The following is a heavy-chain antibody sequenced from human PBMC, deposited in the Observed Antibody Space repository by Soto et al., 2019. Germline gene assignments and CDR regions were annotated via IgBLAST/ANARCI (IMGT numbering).Heavy chain of an antibody. CDR3: ASRDPGTSVDY. J-gene: IGHJ4*02. CDR2: IYRTGSP. CDR1: GGSFTSNNW. D-gene: IGHD1-7*01. V-gene: IGHV4-4*02. Sequence: QVQLQESGPGLVKPSGTLSLTCAVSGGSFTSNNWWPWVRQPPGQGLEWIGEIYRTGSPNYNPSLKSGVTISLDKSENQFSLKVTSLTAADTAVYYCASRDPGTSVDYWGQGTLVTVSS.